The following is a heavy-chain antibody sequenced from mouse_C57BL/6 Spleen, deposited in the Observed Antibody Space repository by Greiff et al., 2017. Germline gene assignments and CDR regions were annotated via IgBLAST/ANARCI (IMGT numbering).Heavy chain of an antibody. Sequence: VQLQQSGAELVRPGASVTLSCKASGYTFTDYEMHWVKQTPVHGLEWIGAIDPETGGTAYNQKFKGKAILTADKSSSTAYMELRSLTSEDSAVDYCTRNGNYYYCAMDYWGQGTSVTVSS. CDR3: TRNGNYYYCAMDY. J-gene: IGHJ4*01. CDR1: GYTFTDYE. D-gene: IGHD2-1*01. V-gene: IGHV1-15*01. CDR2: IDPETGGT.